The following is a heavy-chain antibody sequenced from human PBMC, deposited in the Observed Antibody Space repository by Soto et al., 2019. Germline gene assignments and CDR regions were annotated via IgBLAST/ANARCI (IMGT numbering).Heavy chain of an antibody. CDR1: GGSFSGYY. J-gene: IGHJ4*02. Sequence: PSETLSLTCAVYGGSFSGYYWSWIRQPPGKGLEWIGEINHSGSTNYNPSLKSRVTISVDTSKNQFSLKLSSVTAADTAVYYCARARDREVRGVTYFDYWGQGTLVTVSS. V-gene: IGHV4-34*01. D-gene: IGHD3-10*01. CDR3: ARARDREVRGVTYFDY. CDR2: INHSGST.